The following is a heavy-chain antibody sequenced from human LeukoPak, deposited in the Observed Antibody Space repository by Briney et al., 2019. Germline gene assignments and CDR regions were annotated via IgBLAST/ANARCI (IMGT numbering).Heavy chain of an antibody. J-gene: IGHJ4*02. CDR1: GFTFSSYS. Sequence: GGSLRLSCAASGFTFSSYSLNWVRQAPGKGLEWVSSISSSSSYIYYADSVKGRFTISRDNAKNSLYLQMNSLRAEDTAVYYCARDRALRYFDWPNPDYWGQGTLVTVSS. CDR2: ISSSSSYI. CDR3: ARDRALRYFDWPNPDY. V-gene: IGHV3-21*01. D-gene: IGHD3-9*01.